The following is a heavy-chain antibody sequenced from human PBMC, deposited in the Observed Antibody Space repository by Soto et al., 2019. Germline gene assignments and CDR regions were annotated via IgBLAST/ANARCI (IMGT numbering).Heavy chain of an antibody. CDR1: GFTFSSYA. J-gene: IGHJ4*02. CDR3: SKEFTDSSGWYPGGY. V-gene: IGHV3-23*01. CDR2: ISGSGGST. Sequence: GGSLRLSCAASGFTFSSYAMSWVRQAPGKGLEWVSAISGSGGSTYYADSVKCRFTISRENSKNTLYLQMNSLGAEDTAVYYCSKEFTDSSGWYPGGYWGQGTLVTVSS. D-gene: IGHD6-19*01.